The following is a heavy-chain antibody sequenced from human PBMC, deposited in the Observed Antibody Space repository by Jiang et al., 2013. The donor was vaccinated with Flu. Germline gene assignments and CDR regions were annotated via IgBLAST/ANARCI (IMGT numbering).Heavy chain of an antibody. D-gene: IGHD3-16*02. CDR3: TREDTDYYDYVWGSYRYDY. Sequence: IRSKAYGGTTEYAASVKGRFTISRDDSKSIAYLQMNSLKTEDTAVYYCTREDTDYYDYVWGSYRYDYWGQGTLVTVSS. V-gene: IGHV3-49*02. J-gene: IGHJ4*02. CDR2: IRSKAYGGTT.